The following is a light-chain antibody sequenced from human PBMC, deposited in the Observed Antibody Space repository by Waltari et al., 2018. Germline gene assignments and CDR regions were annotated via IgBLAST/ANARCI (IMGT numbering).Light chain of an antibody. CDR1: QSVLYSSNNKNY. Sequence: DIVMTQSADSLAVSLGERATINFQSSQSVLYSSNNKNYLAWYQQKPGQPPKLLIYWASTRESGVPDRFTGSGSGTDFTLTISSLQAEDVAVYYCQQYYSIPLTFGGGTTVEIK. V-gene: IGKV4-1*01. J-gene: IGKJ4*01. CDR3: QQYYSIPLT. CDR2: WAS.